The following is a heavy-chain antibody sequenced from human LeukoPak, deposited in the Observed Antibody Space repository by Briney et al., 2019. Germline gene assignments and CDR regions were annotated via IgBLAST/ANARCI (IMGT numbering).Heavy chain of an antibody. J-gene: IGHJ6*04. V-gene: IGHV3-73*01. Sequence: GGSLRLSCAASGFVFSGSVMHWVRQASGKGLEWVGRIRAKVNNYATTYAASVKGRFTISRDDSKNTVYLQMNSLKTEDTAVYYCTSLGRYCSGDSCYDYYYGVDVWGKGTTVTVSS. CDR2: IRAKVNNYAT. CDR3: TSLGRYCSGDSCYDYYYGVDV. D-gene: IGHD2-15*01. CDR1: GFVFSGSV.